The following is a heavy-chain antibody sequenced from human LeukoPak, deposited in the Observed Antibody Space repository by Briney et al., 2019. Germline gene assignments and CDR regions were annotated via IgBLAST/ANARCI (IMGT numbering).Heavy chain of an antibody. Sequence: SETLSLTCAVYGGSFSGYYWSWIRQPPGKGLEWIGEINHSGSTNYNPSLKSRVTISVDMSKNQFSLKLSSVTAADTAVYYCARGTSGWYWGFGYWGQGTLVTVSS. V-gene: IGHV4-34*01. CDR1: GGSFSGYY. CDR2: INHSGST. J-gene: IGHJ4*02. D-gene: IGHD6-19*01. CDR3: ARGTSGWYWGFGY.